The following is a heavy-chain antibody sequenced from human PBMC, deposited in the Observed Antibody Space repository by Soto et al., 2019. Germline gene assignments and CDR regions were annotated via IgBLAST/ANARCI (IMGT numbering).Heavy chain of an antibody. V-gene: IGHV1-69*01. CDR1: GGTFSSYA. CDR2: IIPIFGTA. Sequence: QVQLVQSGAEVKKPGSSVKVSCKASGGTFSSYAISWVRQAPGQGLEWMGGIIPIFGTANYAQKFQGRVTITADESTSTAYMELSSLRSEDTAVHYCASPLPIFGVVIIHYYYYGMDVWGQGTTVTVSS. J-gene: IGHJ6*02. CDR3: ASPLPIFGVVIIHYYYYGMDV. D-gene: IGHD3-3*01.